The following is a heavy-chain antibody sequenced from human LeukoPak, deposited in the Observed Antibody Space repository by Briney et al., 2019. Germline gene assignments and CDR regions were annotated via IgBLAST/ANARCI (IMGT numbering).Heavy chain of an antibody. CDR2: ISTYNGNS. CDR3: ARVARTAVGIRYYFDE. J-gene: IGHJ4*02. D-gene: IGHD1-14*01. V-gene: IGHV1-18*01. Sequence: GASVKVSCKASGYNCINYGISWVRQAPGQGLDWMGWISTYNGNSIYAQKFQVRVTRTTDTSTSTGYMDLRSLTSDDTAVYYCARVARTAVGIRYYFDEWGQGTLVSVSS. CDR1: GYNCINYG.